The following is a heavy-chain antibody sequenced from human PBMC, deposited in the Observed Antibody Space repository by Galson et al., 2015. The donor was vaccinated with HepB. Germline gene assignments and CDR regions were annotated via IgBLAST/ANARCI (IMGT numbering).Heavy chain of an antibody. CDR3: ARQKLVGSSWYGDYFDY. Sequence: TLSLTCTVSGGSISSSSYYWGWIRQPPGKGLEWIGSIYYSGSTYYNPSLKSRVTISVDTSKNQFSLKVSSVTAADTAVYYCARQKLVGSSWYGDYFDYWGQGALVTVSS. CDR2: IYYSGST. D-gene: IGHD6-13*01. CDR1: GGSISSSSYY. V-gene: IGHV4-39*01. J-gene: IGHJ4*02.